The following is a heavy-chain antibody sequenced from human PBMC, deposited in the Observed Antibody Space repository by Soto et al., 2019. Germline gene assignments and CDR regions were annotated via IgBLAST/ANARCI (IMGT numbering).Heavy chain of an antibody. CDR1: GFTFSSYA. J-gene: IGHJ4*02. CDR3: ARGASWSGYLDY. Sequence: LRLSCAASGFTFSSYAMHWVRQAPGKGLEWVAVISYDGSNKYYADSVKGRFTISRDNSKNTLYLQMNSLRAEDTAVYYCARGASWSGYLDYWGQGTLVTVLL. D-gene: IGHD3-3*01. CDR2: ISYDGSNK. V-gene: IGHV3-30-3*01.